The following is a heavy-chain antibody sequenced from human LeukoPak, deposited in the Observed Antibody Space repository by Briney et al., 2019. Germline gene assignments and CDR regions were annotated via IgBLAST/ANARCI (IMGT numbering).Heavy chain of an antibody. CDR2: IYHSGST. CDR3: AREGGRSSGSFRY. Sequence: SQTLSLTCTVSGGSISSGGYYWSWIRQPPGKGLEWIGSIYHSGSTYYNPSLKSRVTISVDTSKNQFSLKLSSVTAADTAVYYCAREGGRSSGSFRYWGQGTLVTVSS. CDR1: GGSISSGGYY. V-gene: IGHV4-39*07. D-gene: IGHD6-19*01. J-gene: IGHJ4*02.